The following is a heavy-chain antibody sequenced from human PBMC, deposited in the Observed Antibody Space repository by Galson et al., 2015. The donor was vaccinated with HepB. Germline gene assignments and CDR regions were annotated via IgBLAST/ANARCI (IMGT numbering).Heavy chain of an antibody. D-gene: IGHD2-2*01. CDR3: ATAYYRVIPAALGYYYGLDV. Sequence: SLLLACAASGFTFRSYPLHWVRQAPGKGLEWVSLVSSAGSKTYYADSVKGRYTTSRDNSKNTLYLQINSLRGEDTAVYYCATAYYRVIPAALGYYYGLDVWGQGTTVTLSS. CDR2: VSSAGSKT. V-gene: IGHV3-30*04. CDR1: GFTFRSYP. J-gene: IGHJ6*02.